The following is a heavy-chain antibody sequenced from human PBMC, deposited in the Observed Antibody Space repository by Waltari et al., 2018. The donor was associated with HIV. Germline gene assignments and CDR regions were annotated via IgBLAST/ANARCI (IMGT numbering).Heavy chain of an antibody. V-gene: IGHV3-7*01. CDR3: ARDDYLDS. J-gene: IGHJ5*01. CDR2: INGAGSDK. Sequence: EVQLVASGGGLVQPGGSLRLPCTASGFTFNRCWMGGVRQAPGKGLEWVADINGAGSDKYYVKSVKGRFTISRDNARNSLYLQMNSLTAEDTAIYYCARDDYLDSWGQGTLVTVSS. D-gene: IGHD4-17*01. CDR1: GFTFNRCW.